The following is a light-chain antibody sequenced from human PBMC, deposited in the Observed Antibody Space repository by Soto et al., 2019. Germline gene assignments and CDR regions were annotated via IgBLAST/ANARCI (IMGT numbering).Light chain of an antibody. Sequence: QSVLTQPPSVSGAPWQRVTISCTGSSSNIGAGYDVHWYQQLPGTAPKLLIYGNSNRPSGVPDRFSGSKSGTSASLAITGLQAEDEADYYCQSYDSSLSGSTVFGGGTKVTVL. V-gene: IGLV1-40*01. CDR3: QSYDSSLSGSTV. CDR1: SSNIGAGYD. J-gene: IGLJ2*01. CDR2: GNS.